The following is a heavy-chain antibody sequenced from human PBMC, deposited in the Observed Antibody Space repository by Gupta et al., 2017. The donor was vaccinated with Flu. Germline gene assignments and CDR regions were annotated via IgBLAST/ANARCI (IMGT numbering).Heavy chain of an antibody. CDR2: IYPGDSDT. CDR1: SVSTSW. V-gene: IGHV5-51*01. D-gene: IGHD3-22*01. CDR3: ARHDSGGYRKGF. Sequence: SVSTSWIGGVRQLPGKGLEWMGIIYPGDSDTRYSPSFQGQVTISADKSISTAYLQWSSLKASDTAMYYCARHDSGGYRKGFWGQGTLVTVSS. J-gene: IGHJ4*02.